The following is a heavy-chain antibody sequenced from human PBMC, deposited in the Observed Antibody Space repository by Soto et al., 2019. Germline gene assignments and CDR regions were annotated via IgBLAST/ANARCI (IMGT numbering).Heavy chain of an antibody. Sequence: SETLSLTCAVYGGSFSGYYWSWIRQPTGKGLEWIGEINHSGSTNYNPSLKSRVTISVDTSKNQFSLKLSSVTAADTAVYYCARGKLGIGSGWYYFDYWGQGTLVTVSS. CDR2: INHSGST. CDR1: GGSFSGYY. J-gene: IGHJ4*02. CDR3: ARGKLGIGSGWYYFDY. D-gene: IGHD6-19*01. V-gene: IGHV4-34*01.